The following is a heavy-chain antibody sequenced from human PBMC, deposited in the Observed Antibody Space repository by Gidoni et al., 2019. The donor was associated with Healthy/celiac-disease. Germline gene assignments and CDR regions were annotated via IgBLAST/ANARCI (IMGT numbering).Heavy chain of an antibody. V-gene: IGHV4-59*01. J-gene: IGHJ4*02. D-gene: IGHD4-17*01. CDR1: GGSISSYY. CDR2: IYYSGRT. CDR3: ARVYGDYEVDY. Sequence: QVQLQESGPGLVKPSETLSLTCTVSGGSISSYYWSWIRQPPGKGLEWIGYIYYSGRTNYNPSLKSRVTMSVDTSKNQFSLKLSSVTAADTAVYYCARVYGDYEVDYWGQGTLVTVSS.